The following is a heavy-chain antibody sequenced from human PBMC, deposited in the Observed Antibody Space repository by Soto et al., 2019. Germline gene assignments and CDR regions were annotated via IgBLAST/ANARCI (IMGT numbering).Heavy chain of an antibody. J-gene: IGHJ5*02. D-gene: IGHD2-15*01. CDR2: ISAYNGNT. CDR3: ARDPRFSPYCSGGSCYSGNWFDP. Sequence: QVQLVQSGAEVKKPGASVKVSCKASGYTFASYGISWVRQAPGQGLEWMGWISAYNGNTNYAQKLQGRVTMTTDTSTSTAYMELRSLRSDDTAVYYCARDPRFSPYCSGGSCYSGNWFDPWGQGTLVTVSS. V-gene: IGHV1-18*01. CDR1: GYTFASYG.